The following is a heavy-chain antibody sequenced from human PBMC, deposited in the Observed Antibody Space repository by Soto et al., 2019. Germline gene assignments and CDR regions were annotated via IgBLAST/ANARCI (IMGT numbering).Heavy chain of an antibody. CDR2: ISGSVGTT. D-gene: IGHD6-19*01. V-gene: IGHV3-23*01. CDR1: GFTFSSYA. Sequence: EVQLLESGGGLVQPGGSLRLSCEASGFTFSSYAMSWVRQAPGKGLEWVSVISGSVGTTYYADSVKGRFTISRDNSKNTLYLQMNNLRAEDTAVYYCAKDHLFSGWTSGGYFDYWGQGALVIVSS. CDR3: AKDHLFSGWTSGGYFDY. J-gene: IGHJ4*02.